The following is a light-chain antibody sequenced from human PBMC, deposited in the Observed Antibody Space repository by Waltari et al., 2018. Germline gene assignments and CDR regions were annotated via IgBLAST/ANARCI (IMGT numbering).Light chain of an antibody. CDR3: QQRRNWPLT. CDR1: QSVTNY. V-gene: IGKV3-11*01. J-gene: IGKJ4*01. Sequence: IVLTQSPAIPSSSPGERASLSCRASQSVTNYLAWYQQKPGQAPRLLIYETSNRATGVPARFSGSGFGTDFTLTISNLEPEDFAVYYCQQRRNWPLTFGGGTKVEIK. CDR2: ETS.